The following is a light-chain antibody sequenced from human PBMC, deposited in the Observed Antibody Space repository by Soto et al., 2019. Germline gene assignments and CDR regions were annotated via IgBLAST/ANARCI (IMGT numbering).Light chain of an antibody. Sequence: DIQMTQSPSSVSASVGDRVTITCRASQDIGSWFAWYQQKPGKVPKLLIYAASILQSGVPSRFSGSGSGTDFTLTISCLQSEDFATYYCQQYYSYPITFGQGTRLEIK. J-gene: IGKJ5*01. CDR2: AAS. CDR1: QDIGSW. CDR3: QQYYSYPIT. V-gene: IGKV1D-16*01.